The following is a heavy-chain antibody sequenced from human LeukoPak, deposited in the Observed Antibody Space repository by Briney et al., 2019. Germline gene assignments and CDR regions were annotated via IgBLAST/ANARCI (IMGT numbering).Heavy chain of an antibody. CDR1: GYTFTSYY. CDR3: ARDQTITMVRGTLNHAFDI. J-gene: IGHJ3*02. CDR2: INPSGGST. Sequence: ASVKVSCKASGYTFTSYYMHWVRQAPGQGLEWMGIINPSGGSTSYAQKFQGRVTMTRDTSTSTVYMELSSLRSEDTAVDYCARDQTITMVRGTLNHAFDIWGQGTMVTVSS. D-gene: IGHD3-10*01. V-gene: IGHV1-46*01.